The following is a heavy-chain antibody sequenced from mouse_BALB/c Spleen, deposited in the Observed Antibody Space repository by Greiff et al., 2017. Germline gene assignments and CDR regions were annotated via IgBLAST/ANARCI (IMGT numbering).Heavy chain of an antibody. J-gene: IGHJ4*01. CDR2: IFPGSGNT. Sequence: QVQLQQSGPELVKPGASVKISCKASGYSFTSYYIHWVKQRPGQGLEWIGWIFPGSGNTKYNEKFKGKATLTADTSSSTAYMQLSSLTSEDSAVYFCARGGGKVAMDYWGQGTSVTVSS. CDR1: GYSFTSYY. D-gene: IGHD1-1*02. V-gene: IGHV1-66*01. CDR3: ARGGGKVAMDY.